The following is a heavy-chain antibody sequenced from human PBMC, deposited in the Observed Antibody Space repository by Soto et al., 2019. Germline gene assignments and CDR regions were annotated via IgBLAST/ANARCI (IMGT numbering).Heavy chain of an antibody. CDR1: GFTFSTYS. J-gene: IGHJ3*02. CDR2: SSSSSSYI. Sequence: PGGSLRLSCAASGFTFSTYSMNWVRQARGKVLEWVSSSSSSSSYIYYADSVKGRFTISRDNAKNSLYLQMNSLRAEDTAVYYCARARYCSGGSCNAFDIWGQGTMVTVSS. CDR3: ARARYCSGGSCNAFDI. D-gene: IGHD2-15*01. V-gene: IGHV3-21*01.